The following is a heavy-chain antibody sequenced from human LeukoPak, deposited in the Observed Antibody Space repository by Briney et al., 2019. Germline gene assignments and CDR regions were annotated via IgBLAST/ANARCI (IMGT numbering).Heavy chain of an antibody. CDR1: GYTFTNHG. CDR3: ARFGYSGYDLNLDY. Sequence: ASVKVSCKASGYTFTNHGISWVRQAPGQGLEWMGRINPSNGDTKYAQKFRGRVTMTRDTYMTTAYMELNRLRFDDTAVYYCARFGYSGYDLNLDYWGQGTLVTVSS. V-gene: IGHV1-2*06. J-gene: IGHJ4*02. D-gene: IGHD5-12*01. CDR2: INPSNGDT.